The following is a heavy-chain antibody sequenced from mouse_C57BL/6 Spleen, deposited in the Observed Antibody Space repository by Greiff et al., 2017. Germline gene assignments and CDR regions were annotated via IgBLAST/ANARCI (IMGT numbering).Heavy chain of an antibody. CDR2: IWTGGGT. Sequence: VKLMESGPGLVAPSQSLSITCTVSGFSLTSYAISWVRQPPGKGLEWLGVIWTGGGTNYNSALKSRLSISKDNSKSQVFLKMNSLQTDDTARYYCARNPDYYGSPWFAYWGQGTLVTVSA. V-gene: IGHV2-9-1*01. CDR1: GFSLTSYA. CDR3: ARNPDYYGSPWFAY. J-gene: IGHJ3*01. D-gene: IGHD1-1*01.